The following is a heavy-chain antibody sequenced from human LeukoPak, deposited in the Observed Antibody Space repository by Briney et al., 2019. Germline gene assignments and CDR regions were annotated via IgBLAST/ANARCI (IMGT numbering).Heavy chain of an antibody. J-gene: IGHJ4*02. CDR3: ARDQDDYVWGSYRSRSVSWFDY. CDR1: GFTFSSYS. CDR2: ISSSSSYI. Sequence: GRSLRLSCAASGFTFSSYSMNWVRQAPGKGLEWVSSISSSSSYIYYADSVKGRFTISRDNAKNSLYLQMNSLRAEDTAVYYCARDQDDYVWGSYRSRSVSWFDYWGQGTLVTVSS. V-gene: IGHV3-21*01. D-gene: IGHD3-16*02.